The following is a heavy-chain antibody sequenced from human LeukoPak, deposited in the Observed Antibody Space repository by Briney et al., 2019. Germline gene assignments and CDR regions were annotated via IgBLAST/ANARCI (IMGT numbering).Heavy chain of an antibody. CDR2: IYSTGST. V-gene: IGHV4-4*07. CDR1: GGWVNRGD. Sequence: AETLVIACGVSGGWVNRGDCGWIRKTTGKGLEWIGRIYSTGSTNYNPSLKSRVTMSVDTSKNQFSLRLRSVTAADTAVYYCARQIASAGTAGFDFWGQGALVTVSS. CDR3: ARQIASAGTAGFDF. D-gene: IGHD6-13*01. J-gene: IGHJ4*02.